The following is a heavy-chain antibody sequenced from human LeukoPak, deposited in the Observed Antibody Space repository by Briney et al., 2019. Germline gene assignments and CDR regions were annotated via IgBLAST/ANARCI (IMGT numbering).Heavy chain of an antibody. CDR2: VHYSGTA. J-gene: IGHJ4*02. Sequence: SETLSLTCTVSDGSITNYDWSWVRQPPGKGLEFIGHVHYSGTANYNPSLRSRVTISIDTSKKHFFLKLKSVTAADTAVYYCARFLLSRGALDYWGQGTLVTVSS. CDR3: ARFLLSRGALDY. CDR1: DGSITNYD. D-gene: IGHD2/OR15-2a*01. V-gene: IGHV4-59*01.